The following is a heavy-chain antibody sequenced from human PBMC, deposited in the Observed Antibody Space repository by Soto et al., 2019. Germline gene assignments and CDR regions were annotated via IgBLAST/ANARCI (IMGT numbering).Heavy chain of an antibody. CDR2: VHINGNT. J-gene: IGHJ4*02. CDR1: GGSISDYA. D-gene: IGHD1-7*01. Sequence: XATLSLTCTVSGGSISDYAVSWIRQSAGKGLEWVGRVHINGNTHYNPSLRGRVTMSVDTSNNQFHLRVTSVTAADTAVYYCERESGDNWTYEVYWGQRTLVTVSS. CDR3: ERESGDNWTYEVY. V-gene: IGHV4-4*07.